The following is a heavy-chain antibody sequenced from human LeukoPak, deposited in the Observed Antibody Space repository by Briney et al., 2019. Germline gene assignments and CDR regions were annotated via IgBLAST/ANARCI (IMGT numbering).Heavy chain of an antibody. CDR2: ISSSSSYI. J-gene: IGHJ4*02. CDR3: AREGYSYGQRYFDY. CDR1: GFTFSSYS. V-gene: IGHV3-21*01. D-gene: IGHD5-18*01. Sequence: GGSLRLFCAASGFTFSSYSMNWVRQAPGKGLEWVSSISSSSSYIYYADSVKGRFTISRDNAKNSLYLQMNSLRAEDTAVYYCAREGYSYGQRYFDYWGQGTLVTVSS.